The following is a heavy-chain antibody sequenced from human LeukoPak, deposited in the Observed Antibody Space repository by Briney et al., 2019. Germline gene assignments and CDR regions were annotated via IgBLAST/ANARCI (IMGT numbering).Heavy chain of an antibody. CDR2: ISKDGSNK. V-gene: IGHV3-30-3*01. Sequence: PGGSLRLSCAASGFTFNSYTMHWVRQAPGKGLEWVAVISKDGSNKYYADSVKGRFTISRDISKNILLLQMNSLSSEDTAVYYCARDPDVGASRVLDHWGQGTLVTVSS. CDR3: ARDPDVGASRVLDH. CDR1: GFTFNSYT. J-gene: IGHJ4*02. D-gene: IGHD1-26*01.